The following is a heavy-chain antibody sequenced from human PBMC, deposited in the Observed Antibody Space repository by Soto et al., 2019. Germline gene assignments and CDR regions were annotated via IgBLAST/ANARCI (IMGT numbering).Heavy chain of an antibody. Sequence: GESLKISCAASGFTFDDYTMHWVRQAPGKGLELVSLISWDGGSTYYADSVKGRFTISRDNSKNSLYLQMNSLRTEDTALYYCAKDLSSLYGMDVWGQGTTVTVSS. V-gene: IGHV3-43*01. CDR1: GFTFDDYT. CDR3: AKDLSSLYGMDV. J-gene: IGHJ6*02. CDR2: ISWDGGST.